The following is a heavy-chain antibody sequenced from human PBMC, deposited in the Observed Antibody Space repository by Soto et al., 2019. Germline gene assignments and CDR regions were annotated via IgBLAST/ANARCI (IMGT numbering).Heavy chain of an antibody. D-gene: IGHD3-22*01. CDR2: IIPIIGTA. CDR3: ARDPPGYYDSSGYSPNWVEP. CDR1: GGTFSSYA. J-gene: IGHJ5*02. V-gene: IGHV1-69*01. Sequence: QVQLVQSGAEVKKPGSSVKVSCKASGGTFSSYAISWVRQAPGQGLEWMGGIIPIIGTANYAQKFQGRGTITAAESTSSAYLALSSLRSEDTAVYYCARDPPGYYDSSGYSPNWVEPWGQGTLVTVSS.